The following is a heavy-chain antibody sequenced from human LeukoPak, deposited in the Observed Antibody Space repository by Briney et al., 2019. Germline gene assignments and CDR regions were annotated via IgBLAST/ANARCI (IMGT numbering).Heavy chain of an antibody. Sequence: ASVKVSCKASGYTFTGYYMHWVRQAPGQGLEWMGLINPSGGSTNYAQKFQGRVTMTRDTSSSTVYMELSSLRSEDTAVYYCARGPRITLIRGGQWYYYMDVWGKGTTVTISS. CDR1: GYTFTGYY. D-gene: IGHD3-10*01. V-gene: IGHV1-46*01. J-gene: IGHJ6*03. CDR3: ARGPRITLIRGGQWYYYMDV. CDR2: INPSGGST.